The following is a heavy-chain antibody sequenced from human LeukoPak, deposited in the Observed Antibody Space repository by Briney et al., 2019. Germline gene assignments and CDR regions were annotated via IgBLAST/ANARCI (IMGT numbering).Heavy chain of an antibody. J-gene: IGHJ3*02. Sequence: PGGSLRLSCAASGFTFSSYGMHWVRQAPGKGLEWVAVIWYDGSNKYYADSVKGRFTISRDNSKNTLYLQMNSLRAEDTAVYYCARDTAVVVSVSDAFDIWGQGTMVTVSS. CDR3: ARDTAVVVSVSDAFDI. CDR2: IWYDGSNK. CDR1: GFTFSSYG. V-gene: IGHV3-33*01. D-gene: IGHD2-21*01.